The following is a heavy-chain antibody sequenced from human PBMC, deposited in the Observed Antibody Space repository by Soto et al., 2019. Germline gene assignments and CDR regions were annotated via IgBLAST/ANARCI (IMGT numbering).Heavy chain of an antibody. D-gene: IGHD3-10*01. J-gene: IGHJ4*02. Sequence: QVQLVQSGAEVKKPGASVKVSCQASGYTFTSYAMHWVRQAPGQRLEWMGWINAGNGNTKYSQKFQGRVTITRNTSASTAYMELSSLRSEDTAVYYCARDFSWFGELIASYYWGQGTLVTVSS. CDR2: INAGNGNT. CDR3: ARDFSWFGELIASYY. CDR1: GYTFTSYA. V-gene: IGHV1-3*01.